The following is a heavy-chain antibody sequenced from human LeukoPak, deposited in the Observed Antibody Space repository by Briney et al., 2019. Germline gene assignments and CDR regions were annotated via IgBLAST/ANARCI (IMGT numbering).Heavy chain of an antibody. CDR1: RFTFSTYD. J-gene: IGHJ6*02. V-gene: IGHV3-48*01. Sequence: GGSLRLSCAASRFTFSTYDMRWVCAAPERGLGWVSYISSSSRTIPYADSPKGRFTITTDNAKNSMYLEVNRLRAEDTAVYYCARLRYYAMDVWGQGTTVTASS. CDR2: ISSSSRTI. CDR3: ARLRYYAMDV.